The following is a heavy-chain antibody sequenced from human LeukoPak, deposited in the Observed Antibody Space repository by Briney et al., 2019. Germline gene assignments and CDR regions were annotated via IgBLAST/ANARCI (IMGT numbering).Heavy chain of an antibody. CDR2: IYHSGST. CDR3: AVGRYSPFHYYYYGMDA. Sequence: PSETLSLTCAVSGGSISSSNWWSWVRQPPGKGLEWIGEIYHSGSTNYNPSLKSRVTISVDKSKNQFSLKLSSVTAADTAVYYCAVGRYSPFHYYYYGMDAWGQGTTVTVSS. D-gene: IGHD3-16*02. V-gene: IGHV4-4*02. CDR1: GGSISSSNW. J-gene: IGHJ6*02.